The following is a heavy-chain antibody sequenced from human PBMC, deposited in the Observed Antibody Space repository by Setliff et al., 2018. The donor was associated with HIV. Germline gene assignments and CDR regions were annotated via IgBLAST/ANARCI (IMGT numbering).Heavy chain of an antibody. J-gene: IGHJ3*02. D-gene: IGHD1-20*01. CDR3: ARMRGGHNIREGAFDI. V-gene: IGHV1-18*01. Sequence: GASVKVSCKASGYSFSSYGIGWVRLAPGQGLEWMGWMSTDNGNTNYAQKVQGRVTMTTDTGTRTAYMELRSLRSDDTAMYYCARMRGGHNIREGAFDIGGQGTMVTVSS. CDR1: GYSFSSYG. CDR2: MSTDNGNT.